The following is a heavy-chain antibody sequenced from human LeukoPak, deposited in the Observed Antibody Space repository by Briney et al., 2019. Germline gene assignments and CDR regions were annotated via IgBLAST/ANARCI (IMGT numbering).Heavy chain of an antibody. J-gene: IGHJ4*02. V-gene: IGHV4-59*08. CDR3: ARTYCSSTSCLFDY. Sequence: ASETLSLTCTVSGGSISSYYWSWIRQPPGKGLEWIGYIYYSGSTNYNPSLKSRVTISVDTSKNQFSLKLSSVTAADTAVYYCARTYCSSTSCLFDYWGQGTLVTVSS. CDR1: GGSISSYY. CDR2: IYYSGST. D-gene: IGHD2-2*01.